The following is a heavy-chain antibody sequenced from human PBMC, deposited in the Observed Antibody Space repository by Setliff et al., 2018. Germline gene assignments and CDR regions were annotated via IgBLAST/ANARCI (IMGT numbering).Heavy chain of an antibody. CDR2: IYYSGST. CDR3: ARIGHFDFWRGFGVGAFDL. Sequence: SETLSLTCTVSGGSISSSSYYWGWIRQPPGKGLEWIGSIYYSGSTYYNPSLKSRVTISVDKSKNQFSLKLASVTAADTALYYCARIGHFDFWRGFGVGAFDLWGHGSVVTVSS. D-gene: IGHD3-3*01. V-gene: IGHV4-39*01. CDR1: GGSISSSSYY. J-gene: IGHJ3*01.